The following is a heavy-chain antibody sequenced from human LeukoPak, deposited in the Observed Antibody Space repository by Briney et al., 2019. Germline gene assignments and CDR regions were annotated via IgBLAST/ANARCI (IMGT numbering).Heavy chain of an antibody. CDR3: ARVLRDYYFDY. Sequence: GGSLRLSCVASGFSFSSYNMNWVRQAPGKGLERVSSITMSSTYIYYADSVKGRFTISRDNAKNSVFIEVDSPRSYDTAVYFCARVLRDYYFDYWGQGTLVTVSS. CDR2: ITMSSTYI. V-gene: IGHV3-21*01. D-gene: IGHD3-9*01. J-gene: IGHJ4*02. CDR1: GFSFSSYN.